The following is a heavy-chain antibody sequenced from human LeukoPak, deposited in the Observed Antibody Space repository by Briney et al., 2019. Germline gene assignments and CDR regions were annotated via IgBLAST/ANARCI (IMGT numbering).Heavy chain of an antibody. CDR1: GGSISSSSYY. Sequence: PSETLSLTCTVSGGSISSSSYYWGWIRQPPGKGLEWIGYIYYSGSTNYNPSLKSRVTISVDTSKNQFSLKLSSVTAADTAVYYCARGTGSRSGRYDWFDPWGQGTLVTVSS. CDR3: ARGTGSRSGRYDWFDP. V-gene: IGHV4-61*05. CDR2: IYYSGST. D-gene: IGHD3-10*01. J-gene: IGHJ5*02.